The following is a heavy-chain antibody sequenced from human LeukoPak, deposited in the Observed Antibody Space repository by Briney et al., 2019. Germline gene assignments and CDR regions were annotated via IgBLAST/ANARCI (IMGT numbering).Heavy chain of an antibody. Sequence: GGSLRLSCAGSRFTFSDFGMHWVRQAPGKGLEWVAVIWHDGTKRHYADSVKGRFTISRDNSKNTLYLQMNSLRAEDTAVYYCARDQRMVRGVIDYYYYGMDVWGQGTTVTVSS. CDR3: ARDQRMVRGVIDYYYYGMDV. CDR2: IWHDGTKR. D-gene: IGHD3-10*01. V-gene: IGHV3-33*01. CDR1: RFTFSDFG. J-gene: IGHJ6*02.